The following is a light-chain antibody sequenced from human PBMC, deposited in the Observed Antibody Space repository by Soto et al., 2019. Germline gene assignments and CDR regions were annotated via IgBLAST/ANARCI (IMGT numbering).Light chain of an antibody. CDR1: QGISSY. J-gene: IGKJ5*01. Sequence: DIHLTQSPPFLSASIGDRVTITCRASQGISSYLAWYQQKPGKAPNLLIHTASTLQSGVPSRFSGSGSGTEFTLTISSLQPEDFATYYCQQRNSYPITFGQGTRLEIK. V-gene: IGKV1-9*01. CDR2: TAS. CDR3: QQRNSYPIT.